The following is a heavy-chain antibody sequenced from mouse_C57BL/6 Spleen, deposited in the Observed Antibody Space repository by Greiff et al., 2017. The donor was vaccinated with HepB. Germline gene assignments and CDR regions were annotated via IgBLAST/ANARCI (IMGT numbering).Heavy chain of an antibody. J-gene: IGHJ4*01. Sequence: VKLMESGAELVRPGTSVKVSCKASGYAFTNYLIEWVKQRPGQGLEWIGVINPVSGGTNYNEKFKGKATLTADKSSSTAYMQLSSLTSEDSAVYFCASNWDNAMDYWGQGTSVTVSS. CDR1: GYAFTNYL. CDR3: ASNWDNAMDY. CDR2: INPVSGGT. D-gene: IGHD4-1*01. V-gene: IGHV1-54*01.